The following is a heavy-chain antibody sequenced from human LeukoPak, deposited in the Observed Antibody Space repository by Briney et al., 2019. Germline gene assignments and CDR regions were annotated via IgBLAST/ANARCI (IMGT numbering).Heavy chain of an antibody. Sequence: SETLSLTCAVYGGSFSGYYWSWIRHPPGKGLEWLGEINHSGSTNYNPSLKSRVTISVDTSKNQFSLKLSSVTAADTAVYYCARGTIAAAAGYNWFDPWGQGTLVTVSS. CDR2: INHSGST. V-gene: IGHV4-34*01. CDR3: ARGTIAAAAGYNWFDP. D-gene: IGHD6-13*01. J-gene: IGHJ5*02. CDR1: GGSFSGYY.